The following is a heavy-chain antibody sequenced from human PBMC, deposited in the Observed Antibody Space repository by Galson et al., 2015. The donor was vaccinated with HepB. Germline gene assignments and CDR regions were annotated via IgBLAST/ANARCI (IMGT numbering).Heavy chain of an antibody. J-gene: IGHJ4*02. CDR3: VAGYGYQGVDY. CDR2: ISYDGSNK. V-gene: IGHV3-30-3*01. D-gene: IGHD5-18*01. Sequence: SLRLSCAASGFTFSSYAMHWVRQAPGKGLEWVAVISYDGSNKYYADSVKGRFTTSRDNSKNTPYLQMNSLRAEDTAVYYCVAGYGYQGVDYWGQGTLVTVSS. CDR1: GFTFSSYA.